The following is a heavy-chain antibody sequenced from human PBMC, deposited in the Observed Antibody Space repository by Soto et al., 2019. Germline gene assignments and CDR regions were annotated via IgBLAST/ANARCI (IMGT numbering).Heavy chain of an antibody. CDR2: FDPEDGET. Sequence: ASVKVSCTVSGYTLTELSMHWVRQAPGKGLEWMGGFDPEDGETIYAQKFQGRVTMTEDTSTDTAYMELSSLRSEDTAVYYCATDLDYYGSGSYYGYWGQGTLVTVSS. CDR3: ATDLDYYGSGSYYGY. J-gene: IGHJ4*02. D-gene: IGHD3-10*01. V-gene: IGHV1-24*01. CDR1: GYTLTELS.